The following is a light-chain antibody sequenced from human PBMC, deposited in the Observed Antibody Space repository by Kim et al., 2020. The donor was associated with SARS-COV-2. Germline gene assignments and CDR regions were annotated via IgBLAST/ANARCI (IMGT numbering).Light chain of an antibody. Sequence: GQKVTISCSGGSSNIGNNYVSWYQQLPGTAPKLLIYDNNNRPSGIPDRFSGSKSGTSATLGITGLQTGDEADYYCGTWDTSLSAGVFGGGTKVTVL. V-gene: IGLV1-51*01. J-gene: IGLJ2*01. CDR1: SSNIGNNY. CDR2: DNN. CDR3: GTWDTSLSAGV.